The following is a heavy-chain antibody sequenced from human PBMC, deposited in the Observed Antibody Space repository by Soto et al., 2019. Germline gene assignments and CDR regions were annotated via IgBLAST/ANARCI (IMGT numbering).Heavy chain of an antibody. J-gene: IGHJ4*02. CDR1: GFTFSSYA. V-gene: IGHV3-23*01. Sequence: GGSLRLSCAAPGFTFSSYAVSWVRQAPGKGLEWVSAISGSGGSTYYADSVKGRFTISRDNSKNTLYLQMNSLRAEDTAVYYCAKDLGIVVVTLGYWGQGTLVTVSS. CDR3: AKDLGIVVVTLGY. CDR2: ISGSGGST. D-gene: IGHD2-21*02.